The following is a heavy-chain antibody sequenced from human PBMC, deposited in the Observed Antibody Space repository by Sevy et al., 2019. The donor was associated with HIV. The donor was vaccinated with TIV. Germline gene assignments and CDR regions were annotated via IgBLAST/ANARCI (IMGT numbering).Heavy chain of an antibody. Sequence: ASVKFSCKASGYTFTGYYMHWVRQAPGQGLEWMGWINPNSCGTNYAQKFQGRVTMTRDTAISTAYMDLSRLRSDDTAVYYGARERVFCSGGSCKPGGWFDPWGQGTLVTVSS. V-gene: IGHV1-2*02. CDR1: GYTFTGYY. J-gene: IGHJ5*02. CDR2: INPNSCGT. D-gene: IGHD2-15*01. CDR3: ARERVFCSGGSCKPGGWFDP.